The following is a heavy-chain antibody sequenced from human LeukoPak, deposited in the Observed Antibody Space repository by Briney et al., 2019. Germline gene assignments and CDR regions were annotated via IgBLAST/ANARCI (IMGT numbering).Heavy chain of an antibody. CDR1: GGSTSSYY. D-gene: IGHD3-22*01. CDR3: ARGYDTSGYYPYYVDY. J-gene: IGHJ4*02. CDR2: IYYSGST. Sequence: SETLSLTCTVSGGSTSSYYWGWIRQPPGKGLEWIGYIYYSGSTNYNPSLKSRVTISVDTSKNQFSLKLSSVTAADTAVYYCARGYDTSGYYPYYVDYWGQGTLVTVSS. V-gene: IGHV4-59*01.